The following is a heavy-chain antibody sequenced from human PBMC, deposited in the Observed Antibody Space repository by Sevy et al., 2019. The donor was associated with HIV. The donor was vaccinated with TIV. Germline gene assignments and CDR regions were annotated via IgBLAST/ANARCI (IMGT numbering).Heavy chain of an antibody. CDR3: VRQDLATAAPRPY. V-gene: IGHV4-34*01. J-gene: IGHJ4*02. CDR1: GEPCSGYY. Sequence: SESLSLTCTVHGEPCSGYYWSCIRQPPGKGLDWIGEINHSGITHYNPSLKSRITLSVDTSKNHFSLKLISVTAADTAVYYCVRQDLATAAPRPYWGQGSLVTVSS. CDR2: INHSGIT. D-gene: IGHD6-6*01.